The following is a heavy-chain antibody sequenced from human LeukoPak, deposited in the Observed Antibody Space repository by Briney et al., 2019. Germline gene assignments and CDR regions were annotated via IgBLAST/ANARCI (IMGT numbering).Heavy chain of an antibody. D-gene: IGHD2-2*01. Sequence: ASVKVSCKVSGYTLPELSMHWVRQAPGKGLEWMGGFDPEDCETIYAQKFQGRVTTTEDTSTDTAYMELSSLRSEDTAVYYCATVRRYCSSTSCYETYFQHWGQGTLVTVSS. CDR3: ATVRRYCSSTSCYETYFQH. V-gene: IGHV1-24*01. J-gene: IGHJ1*01. CDR2: FDPEDCET. CDR1: GYTLPELS.